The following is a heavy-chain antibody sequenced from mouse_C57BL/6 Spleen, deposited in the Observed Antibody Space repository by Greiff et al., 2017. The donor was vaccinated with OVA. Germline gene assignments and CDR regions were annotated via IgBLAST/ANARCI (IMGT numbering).Heavy chain of an antibody. J-gene: IGHJ3*01. CDR2: IDPSDSYT. CDR1: GYTFTSYW. CDR3: ARLSQAY. V-gene: IGHV1-50*01. Sequence: VQLQQPGAELVKPGASVKLSCKASGYTFTSYWMQWVKQRPGQGLEWIGEIDPSDSYTNYNQKFKGKATLTVDTSSSTAYMQLSSLTSEDAAVYYCARLSQAYWGQGTLVTVSA.